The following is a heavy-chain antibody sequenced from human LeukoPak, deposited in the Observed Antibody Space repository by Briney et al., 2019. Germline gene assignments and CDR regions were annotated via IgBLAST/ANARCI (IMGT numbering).Heavy chain of an antibody. J-gene: IGHJ4*02. Sequence: HPGGSLRLSCAASGFTFSSYGMHWVRQAPGKGLEWVAVISYDGSNKYYADSVKGRFTISRDNSKNTLYLQMNSLRAEDTAVYYCAKDMKQWLAYYFDYWGQGTLATVSS. D-gene: IGHD6-19*01. V-gene: IGHV3-30*18. CDR3: AKDMKQWLAYYFDY. CDR1: GFTFSSYG. CDR2: ISYDGSNK.